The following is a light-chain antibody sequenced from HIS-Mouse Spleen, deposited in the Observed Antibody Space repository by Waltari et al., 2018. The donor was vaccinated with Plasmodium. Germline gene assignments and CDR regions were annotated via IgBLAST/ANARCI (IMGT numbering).Light chain of an antibody. CDR2: KAS. CDR1: QRISSW. J-gene: IGKJ3*01. V-gene: IGKV1-5*03. CDR3: QQYNSYST. Sequence: DIQMTQSPSTLSASVGDRVTITCRASQRISSWLAWYQQKPGKAPKLLIYKASSLESGVPSRFSGSGSGTEFILTISSLQPDDFATYYCQQYNSYSTFGPGTKVDIK.